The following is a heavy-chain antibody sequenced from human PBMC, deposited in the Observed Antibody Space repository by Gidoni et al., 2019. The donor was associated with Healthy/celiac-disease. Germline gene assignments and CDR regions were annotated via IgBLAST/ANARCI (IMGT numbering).Heavy chain of an antibody. CDR1: GFTFSSYG. D-gene: IGHD3-10*01. CDR2: IRYDGSNK. J-gene: IGHJ5*02. V-gene: IGHV3-30*02. Sequence: QVQLVESGGGVVQPGGSLRLSCAASGFTFSSYGMHWVRQAPGKGLEWVAFIRYDGSNKYYADSVKGRFTISRDNSKNTLYLQMNSLRAEDTAVYYCAKDELKKGPRGVFLDPWGQGTLVTVSS. CDR3: AKDELKKGPRGVFLDP.